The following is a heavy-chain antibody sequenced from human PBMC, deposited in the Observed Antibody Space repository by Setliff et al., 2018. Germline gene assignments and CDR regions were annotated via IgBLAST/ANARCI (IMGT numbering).Heavy chain of an antibody. CDR1: GGTFSDYY. J-gene: IGHJ4*02. CDR2: INHSGTT. V-gene: IGHV4-34*01. CDR3: ARGRNVAARLLDS. D-gene: IGHD6-6*01. Sequence: SETLSLTCAAYGGTFSDYYWTWIRQPPGKGLEWIGEINHSGTTNYHPSLRSRVTISVDTSKNQFSLKVTSVTAADTSVYFCARGRNVAARLLDSWGQGTLVTRLL.